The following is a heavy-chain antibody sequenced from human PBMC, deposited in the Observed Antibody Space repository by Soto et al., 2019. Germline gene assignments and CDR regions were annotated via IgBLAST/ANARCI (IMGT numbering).Heavy chain of an antibody. CDR1: GFTLSSYW. CDR3: AIEYGSSCSPRYYGMDV. CDR2: KKQDGIEK. D-gene: IGHD6-13*01. J-gene: IGHJ6*02. V-gene: IGHV3-7*05. Sequence: EVQLVESGGGLVQLGGSLSLSCAASGFTLSSYWLSWVRQVPGKGREWVANKKQDGIEKYYLDSVKGRFTISRDTAKSSLYLQLNSLRAEDTAVYYCAIEYGSSCSPRYYGMDVWGQGTTVTVSS.